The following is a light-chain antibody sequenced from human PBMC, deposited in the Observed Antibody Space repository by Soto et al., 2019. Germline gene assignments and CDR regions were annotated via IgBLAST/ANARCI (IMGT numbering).Light chain of an antibody. CDR1: SSDVGDYNY. V-gene: IGLV2-14*01. CDR3: SSYTNTRTYV. J-gene: IGLJ1*01. CDR2: EVN. Sequence: QSALIQPASVSGSPGQSITISCTGTSSDVGDYNYVSRYQQHPDRVPKLIIFEVNNRPSGVSNRFSGSKSGITASLTISGLQAEDEADYYCSSYTNTRTYVFGTGTKVTVL.